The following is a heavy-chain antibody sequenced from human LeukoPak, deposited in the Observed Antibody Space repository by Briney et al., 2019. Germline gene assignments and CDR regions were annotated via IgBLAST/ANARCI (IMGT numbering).Heavy chain of an antibody. V-gene: IGHV3-30-3*01. CDR2: ISNDGTTE. CDR1: GFNSSPYA. CDR3: ATLRDIVVVATTPTDV. J-gene: IGHJ6*04. D-gene: IGHD2-2*01. Sequence: GGSLRLSCVASGFNSSPYAVHWVRQAPGKGLEWVAIISNDGTTESYTDSVKGRFTISRDNFKNTLYLQMNGLRLEDTAVYYCATLRDIVVVATTPTDVWGKGTTVIVSS.